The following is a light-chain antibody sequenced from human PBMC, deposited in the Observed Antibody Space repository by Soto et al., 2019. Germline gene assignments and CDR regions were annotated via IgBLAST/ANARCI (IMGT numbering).Light chain of an antibody. CDR3: QQTYDSLVS. CDR2: GSS. J-gene: IGKJ4*01. Sequence: DIQMTQSPPSLSASVGDRVTITCRASQTISDYLHWYQQKPGKAPTLLIYGSSSLQTRVPPRFSGSGSGTEFTLTISSLQPEDFGTYYCQQTYDSLVSFGGGTKVDLK. V-gene: IGKV1-39*01. CDR1: QTISDY.